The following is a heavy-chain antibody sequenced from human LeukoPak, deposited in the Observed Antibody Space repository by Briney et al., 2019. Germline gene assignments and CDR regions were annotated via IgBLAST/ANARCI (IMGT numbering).Heavy chain of an antibody. Sequence: SQTLSLTCTVSGGSISSGDYYWSWIRQPPGKGLEWIGYIYYSGSTYYNPSLKSRVAISVDTSKNQFSLKLSSVTAADTAVYYCARASMIVVVIDYWGQGTLVTVSS. D-gene: IGHD3-22*01. CDR2: IYYSGST. CDR3: ARASMIVVVIDY. V-gene: IGHV4-30-4*01. J-gene: IGHJ4*02. CDR1: GGSISSGDYY.